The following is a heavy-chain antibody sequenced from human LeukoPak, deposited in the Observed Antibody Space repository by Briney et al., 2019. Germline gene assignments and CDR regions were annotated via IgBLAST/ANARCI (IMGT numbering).Heavy chain of an antibody. CDR1: GASITTYY. D-gene: IGHD2-2*01. J-gene: IGHJ6*03. CDR3: ARNLGYCSSTSCPYMDV. Sequence: SETLSLTCTVSGASITTYYWSWIRQPAGKGLEWIGRIYTSGSTNYNPSLRSRVTMSVDSSNKQFSLTLSSVTAADTAVYYCARNLGYCSSTSCPYMDVWGKGTTVTVSS. CDR2: IYTSGST. V-gene: IGHV4-4*07.